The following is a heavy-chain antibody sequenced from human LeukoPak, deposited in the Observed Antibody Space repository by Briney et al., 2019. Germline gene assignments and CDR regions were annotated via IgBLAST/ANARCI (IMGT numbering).Heavy chain of an antibody. CDR3: ARGPGSSVYASAIDY. Sequence: GRSLRLSCAASGFTFSSYGMHWVRQAPGKGLGWAAVIWHDGNNKYYADSVKGRFTISRDNSKNTLYLQMNTLRAEDTAVYYCARGPGSSVYASAIDYWGQGTLVTVSS. J-gene: IGHJ4*02. D-gene: IGHD2-8*01. CDR1: GFTFSSYG. V-gene: IGHV3-33*01. CDR2: IWHDGNNK.